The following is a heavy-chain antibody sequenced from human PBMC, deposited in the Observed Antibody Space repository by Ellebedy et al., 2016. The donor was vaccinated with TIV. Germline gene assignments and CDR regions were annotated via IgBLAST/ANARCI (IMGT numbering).Heavy chain of an antibody. D-gene: IGHD6-19*01. CDR2: ISYSGST. Sequence: MPSETLSLTCSVSGGSISSGGHFWTWIRQHPGKGLEWIGNISYSGSTDYNPSLKSRVIISVDTSKNQFSLKLSSVTAADSAVYYCATTSISVAHLDSWGRGTLVTVSS. J-gene: IGHJ4*02. V-gene: IGHV4-31*03. CDR3: ATTSISVAHLDS. CDR1: GGSISSGGHF.